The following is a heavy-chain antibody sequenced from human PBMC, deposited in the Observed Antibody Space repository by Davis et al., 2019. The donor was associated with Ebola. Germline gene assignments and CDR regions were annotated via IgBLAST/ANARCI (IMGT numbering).Heavy chain of an antibody. D-gene: IGHD5-12*01. Sequence: GESLKISCAASGFTFSNYAMIWVRQAPGRGLGWVSSISGSGGNTYYTDSVKGRFTMSRDDAKNSVYLQMNSLRAEDTAVYYCMDVEVLSGDKGDWGQGTLVTVSS. CDR2: ISGSGGNT. CDR3: MDVEVLSGDKGD. J-gene: IGHJ4*02. V-gene: IGHV3-23*01. CDR1: GFTFSNYA.